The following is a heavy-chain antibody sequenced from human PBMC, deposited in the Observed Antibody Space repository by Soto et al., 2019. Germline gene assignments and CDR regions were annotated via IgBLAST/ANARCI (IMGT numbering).Heavy chain of an antibody. J-gene: IGHJ4*02. Sequence: GGSLRLSCAASGFTFNNYGMHWVRQAPGKGLEWVVVISFDGGNTRYADSVKGRFTISRDNSQSTLFLQMTSLRAEDTAVYYCARAYEGDYFDYWGQGTLVTVSS. V-gene: IGHV3-30*03. CDR3: ARAYEGDYFDY. CDR2: ISFDGGNT. D-gene: IGHD3-16*01. CDR1: GFTFNNYG.